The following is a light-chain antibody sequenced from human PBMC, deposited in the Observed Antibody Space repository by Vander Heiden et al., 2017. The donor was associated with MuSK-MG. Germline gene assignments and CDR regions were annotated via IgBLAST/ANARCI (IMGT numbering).Light chain of an antibody. CDR3: QVWDFSRDHWV. V-gene: IGLV3-21*02. J-gene: IGLJ3*02. CDR2: EDS. CDR1: TAGGES. Sequence: SYVLTQPPSVSVAPRQTATIRCGTPTAGGESVHWYQQKQGQAPILIVYEDSARPSGIPERFSGSNSGDTATLAVYRVEAADEADYDCQVWDFSRDHWVFGGGTKLTVL.